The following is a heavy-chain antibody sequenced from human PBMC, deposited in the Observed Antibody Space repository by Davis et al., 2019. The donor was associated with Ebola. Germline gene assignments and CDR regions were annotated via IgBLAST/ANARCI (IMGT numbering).Heavy chain of an antibody. CDR1: GFTFSSYA. V-gene: IGHV3-30-3*01. Sequence: PGGSLRLSCAASGFTFSSYAMHWVRQAPGKGLEWVAVISYDGSNKYYADSVKGRFTISRDNSKNTLYLQMNSLRAEDTAVYYCTRSDYFGVVMYYYYGMDVWGQGTTVTVSS. CDR2: ISYDGSNK. CDR3: TRSDYFGVVMYYYYGMDV. D-gene: IGHD3-3*01. J-gene: IGHJ6*02.